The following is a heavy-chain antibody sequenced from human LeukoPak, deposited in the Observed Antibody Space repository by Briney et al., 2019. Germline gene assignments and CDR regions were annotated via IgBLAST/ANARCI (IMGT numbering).Heavy chain of an antibody. CDR1: GGAFSGYY. Sequence: SETLSLTYAVYGGAFSGYYWSWIRQPPGKGLEWIGEINHSGSTNYNPSLKSRVTISVDTSQNQFSLNLNSVTAADTAVYYCARDSYYYGSGIDYWGQGTLVTVSS. D-gene: IGHD3-10*01. CDR2: INHSGST. CDR3: ARDSYYYGSGIDY. J-gene: IGHJ4*02. V-gene: IGHV4-34*01.